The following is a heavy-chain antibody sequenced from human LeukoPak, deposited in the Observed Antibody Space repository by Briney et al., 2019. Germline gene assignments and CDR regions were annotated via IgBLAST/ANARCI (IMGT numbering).Heavy chain of an antibody. CDR3: ARDGSTENY. Sequence: GGSLRLSCAASGFTFSSYWMSWVRQAPGKGLEWVSVIYSGGSTYYADSVKGRFTISRDNSKNTLYLQMNSLRAEDTAVYYCARDGSTENYWGQGTLVTVSS. CDR1: GFTFSSYW. CDR2: IYSGGST. D-gene: IGHD5/OR15-5a*01. V-gene: IGHV3-66*01. J-gene: IGHJ4*02.